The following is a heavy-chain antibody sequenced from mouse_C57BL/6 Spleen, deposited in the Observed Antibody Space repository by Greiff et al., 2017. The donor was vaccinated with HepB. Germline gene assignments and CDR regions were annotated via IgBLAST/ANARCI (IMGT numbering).Heavy chain of an antibody. V-gene: IGHV1-69*01. CDR2: IDPSDSYT. J-gene: IGHJ2*01. Sequence: QVQLQQPGAELVMPGASVKLSCKASGYTFTSYWMHWVKQRPGQGLEWIGEIDPSDSYTNYNQKFKGKSTLTVDKSSSTAYMQLSSLTSEDSAVYCCARWGYFQYWGQGTTLTVSS. CDR1: GYTFTSYW. CDR3: ARWGYFQY.